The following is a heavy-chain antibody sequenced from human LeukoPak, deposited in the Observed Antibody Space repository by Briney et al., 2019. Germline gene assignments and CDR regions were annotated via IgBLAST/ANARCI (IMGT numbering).Heavy chain of an antibody. CDR2: ISGSGFRT. V-gene: IGHV3-23*01. CDR1: GFTFNTYA. D-gene: IGHD1-14*01. Sequence: GGSLRLSCGASGFTFNTYAMSWVRQAPGKGLEWVSTISGSGFRTHYADSVKGRFTISGDSSKNTLYLQMDSLRADDTAVYYCAKHGGDSEYCHMDVWGQGTTVTVSS. CDR3: AKHGGDSEYCHMDV. J-gene: IGHJ6*02.